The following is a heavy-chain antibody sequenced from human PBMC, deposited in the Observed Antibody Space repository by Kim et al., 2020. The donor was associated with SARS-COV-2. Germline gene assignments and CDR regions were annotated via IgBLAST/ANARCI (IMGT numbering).Heavy chain of an antibody. Sequence: GGSLRLSCAASGFTFRSYDMTWVRQAPGKGLEGVSTIAYIGTFYADSVKGRFSISRDDYNNMLYLQMNNLKVDATAVYYCVKGLQMIDYWGLGNHVTVSS. J-gene: IGHJ4*02. CDR2: IAYIGT. V-gene: IGHV3-23*01. CDR1: GFTFRSYD. CDR3: VKGLQMIDY.